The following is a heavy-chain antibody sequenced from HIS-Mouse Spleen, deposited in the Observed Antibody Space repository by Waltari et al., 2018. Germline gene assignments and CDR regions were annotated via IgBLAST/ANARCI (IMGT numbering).Heavy chain of an antibody. Sequence: QVQLQQWGAGLLKPSETLSLTCAVYGGSFSGYYWSWIRQPPGKGLEWIGEINHSGITNYNPSLKSRVTISVDTSNNQFSLKLSSVTAADTAVYYCARSSNYGDYGEIDYWGQGTLVTVSS. CDR1: GGSFSGYY. V-gene: IGHV4-34*01. CDR2: INHSGIT. CDR3: ARSSNYGDYGEIDY. D-gene: IGHD4-17*01. J-gene: IGHJ4*02.